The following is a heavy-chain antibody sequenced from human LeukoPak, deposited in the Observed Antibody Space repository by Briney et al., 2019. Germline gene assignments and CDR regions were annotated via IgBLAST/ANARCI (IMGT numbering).Heavy chain of an antibody. CDR3: ATDYSNFYGMDV. Sequence: PGGSLRLSCAASGFTFSSYSMNWIRQPPGKGLEWIGYIQNSARTNYNPSLESRVTISVDSSKDQFSLRLSSVTAADTAVYYCATDYSNFYGMDVWGQGTTVTVSS. V-gene: IGHV4-59*01. CDR1: GFTFSSYS. CDR2: IQNSART. J-gene: IGHJ6*02. D-gene: IGHD4-11*01.